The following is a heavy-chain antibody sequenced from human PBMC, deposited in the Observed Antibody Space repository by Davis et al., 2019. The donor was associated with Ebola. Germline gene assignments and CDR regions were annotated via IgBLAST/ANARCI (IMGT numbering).Heavy chain of an antibody. CDR3: ARGYSNWFDP. CDR1: GGSFSGYY. J-gene: IGHJ5*02. D-gene: IGHD4-11*01. V-gene: IGHV4-34*01. CDR2: INHSGST. Sequence: SETLSLTCAVYGGSFSGYYWSWIRQPPGKGLEWIGEINHSGSTNYNPSLKSRVTISVDTSKNQFSLKLSSVPAADTAVYYCARGYSNWFDPWGQGTLVTVSS.